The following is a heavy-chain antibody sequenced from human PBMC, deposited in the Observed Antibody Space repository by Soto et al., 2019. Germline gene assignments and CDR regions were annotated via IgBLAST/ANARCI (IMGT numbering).Heavy chain of an antibody. Sequence: SETLSLTCAVSGGSISSSKWWSWVRQPPGKGLEWIGEIYHSGSTNYNPSLKSRVTISVDKSKNQFSLKLSSVTAADTAVYYCARRSYDSSGPLYFDYWGQGTLVTVSS. V-gene: IGHV4-4*02. D-gene: IGHD3-22*01. CDR2: IYHSGST. CDR3: ARRSYDSSGPLYFDY. J-gene: IGHJ4*02. CDR1: GGSISSSKW.